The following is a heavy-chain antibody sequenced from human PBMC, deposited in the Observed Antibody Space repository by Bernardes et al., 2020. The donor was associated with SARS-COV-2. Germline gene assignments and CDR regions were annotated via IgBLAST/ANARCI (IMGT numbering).Heavy chain of an antibody. V-gene: IGHV3-11*01. J-gene: IGHJ6*02. Sequence: GGSLRLSCAASGFTFSDYYMSWIRQAPGKGLEWVAYISNNDGTIYYADSVKGRFTISRDNAKNSLSLQMNSLRVEDTAVYFCARNDGDEDVWGQGTTVTVSS. CDR3: ARNDGDEDV. D-gene: IGHD4-17*01. CDR1: GFTFSDYY. CDR2: ISNNDGTI.